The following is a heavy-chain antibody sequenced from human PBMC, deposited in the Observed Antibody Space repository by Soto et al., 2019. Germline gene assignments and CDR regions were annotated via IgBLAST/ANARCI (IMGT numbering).Heavy chain of an antibody. V-gene: IGHV3-21*01. Sequence: EVQVVESGGGLVKPGGSLRLSCVFSGFTFSTYTMNWVRQAPGKGLEWVSSINGRSNYVYYADSVKGGFTISRDNAKNSQSLQMNRLRAADTAIYYCAREDGVVGSSSAFDHWRLGTLVTVS. J-gene: IGHJ4*02. CDR3: AREDGVVGSSSAFDH. D-gene: IGHD1-26*01. CDR1: GFTFSTYT. CDR2: INGRSNYV.